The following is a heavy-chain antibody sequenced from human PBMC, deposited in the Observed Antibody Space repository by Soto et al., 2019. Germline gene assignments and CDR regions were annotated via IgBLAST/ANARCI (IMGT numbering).Heavy chain of an antibody. CDR3: AKGEDYYGSGADYYYYYYGMDV. D-gene: IGHD3-10*01. V-gene: IGHV3-23*01. Sequence: PGGSLRLSCAASGFTFSSYAMSWVRQAPGKGLEWVSAISGSGGSTYYADSVKGRFTISRDNSKNTLYLQMNSLRAEDTAVYYCAKGEDYYGSGADYYYYYYGMDVWGQGTTVTVSS. J-gene: IGHJ6*02. CDR2: ISGSGGST. CDR1: GFTFSSYA.